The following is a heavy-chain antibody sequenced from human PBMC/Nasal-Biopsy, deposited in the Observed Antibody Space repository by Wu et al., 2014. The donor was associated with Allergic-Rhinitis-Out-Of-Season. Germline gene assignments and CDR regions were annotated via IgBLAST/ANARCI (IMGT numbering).Heavy chain of an antibody. Sequence: AVISYDGRQNDYADSVKGRFTISRDNSKNTLYLQMNSLRAEDTAVYYCAKDHGYHDRSGYPNWGQGTLVTVSS. D-gene: IGHD3-22*01. CDR2: ISYDGRQN. J-gene: IGHJ4*02. CDR3: AKDHGYHDRSGYPN. V-gene: IGHV3-30*18.